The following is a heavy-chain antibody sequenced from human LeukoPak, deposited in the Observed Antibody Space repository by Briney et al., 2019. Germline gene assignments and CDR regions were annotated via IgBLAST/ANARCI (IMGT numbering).Heavy chain of an antibody. CDR3: AREGPLEGATTNYFDY. V-gene: IGHV4-30-4*01. Sequence: SQTLSLTCTVSGCSISSGDYYWSWLRQPPGKGLEWIGYIYYSGSIYYNPALKSLVTISVDTSNNQYSLKLSSVTAADTAVYYCAREGPLEGATTNYFDYWGQGTLVTVSS. J-gene: IGHJ4*02. D-gene: IGHD5-12*01. CDR1: GCSISSGDYY. CDR2: IYYSGSI.